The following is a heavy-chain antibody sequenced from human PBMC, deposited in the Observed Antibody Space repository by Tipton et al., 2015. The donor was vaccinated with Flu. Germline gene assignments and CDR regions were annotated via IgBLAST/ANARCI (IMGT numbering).Heavy chain of an antibody. CDR1: GDSISSDNW. Sequence: TLSLTCIVFGDSISSDNWWSWVRQPPGTGQEWIGEIYHSGSINYNPSLKSRVTISVDESNNQISLNLNSVTATDTAVYYCARGAGGSGWYDGRDVFDIWGQGTMVTVSS. CDR2: IYHSGSI. D-gene: IGHD6-19*01. CDR3: ARGAGGSGWYDGRDVFDI. V-gene: IGHV4-4*02. J-gene: IGHJ3*02.